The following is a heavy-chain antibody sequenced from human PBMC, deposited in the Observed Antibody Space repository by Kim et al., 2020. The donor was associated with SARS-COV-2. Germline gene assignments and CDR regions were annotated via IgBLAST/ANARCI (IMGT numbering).Heavy chain of an antibody. CDR3: ARVALFGSKYYYDSSGYYVFDY. V-gene: IGHV1-8*01. D-gene: IGHD3-22*01. CDR1: GYTFTSYD. Sequence: ASVKVSCKASGYTFTSYDINWVRQATGQGLEWMGWMNPNSGNTGYAQKFQGRVTMTRNTSISTAYMELSSLRSEDTAVYYCARVALFGSKYYYDSSGYYVFDYWGQGTLVTVSS. CDR2: MNPNSGNT. J-gene: IGHJ4*02.